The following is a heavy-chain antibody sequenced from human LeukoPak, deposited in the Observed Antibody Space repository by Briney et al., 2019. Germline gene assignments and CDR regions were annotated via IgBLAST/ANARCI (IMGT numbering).Heavy chain of an antibody. CDR3: ARDRAVRGVIDY. Sequence: GGSLRLSCAASGFTFKNYAMKWVRQAPGKGLEWVSSISSSSSYIYYADSVKGRFTISRDNAKNSLYLQMNSLRAEDTAVYYCARDRAVRGVIDYWGQGTLVTVSS. D-gene: IGHD3-10*01. V-gene: IGHV3-21*01. CDR1: GFTFKNYA. J-gene: IGHJ4*02. CDR2: ISSSSSYI.